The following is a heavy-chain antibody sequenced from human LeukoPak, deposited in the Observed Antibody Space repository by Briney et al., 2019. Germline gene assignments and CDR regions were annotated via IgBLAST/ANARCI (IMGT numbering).Heavy chain of an antibody. V-gene: IGHV3-7*03. CDR1: GFTFSGYW. Sequence: GGSLRLSCAASGFTFSGYWMSWVRQAPGKGLEWVANIKQDGSEEHYVDSVKGRFTISRDNAKNSLYLQMSNLRAEDTAVYFCARGGGLDVWGQGATVTVSS. J-gene: IGHJ6*02. CDR2: IKQDGSEE. CDR3: ARGGGLDV. D-gene: IGHD3-16*01.